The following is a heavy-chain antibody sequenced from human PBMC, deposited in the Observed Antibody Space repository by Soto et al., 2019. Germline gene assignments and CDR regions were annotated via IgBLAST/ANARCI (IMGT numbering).Heavy chain of an antibody. CDR1: GFTFSGHA. D-gene: IGHD6-6*01. J-gene: IGHJ6*02. CDR2: IWYDGSNK. V-gene: IGHV3-33*01. Sequence: QVQLVESGGGVAQPGRSLRLSCTVSGFTFSGHAMHWVRQAPGKGLEWVTQIWYDGSNKYYAESVKGRFTISRDNSKNTLYLQMNSLRAVDTAVYYCATDGHGLAPYALDVWGQGTSVTVSS. CDR3: ATDGHGLAPYALDV.